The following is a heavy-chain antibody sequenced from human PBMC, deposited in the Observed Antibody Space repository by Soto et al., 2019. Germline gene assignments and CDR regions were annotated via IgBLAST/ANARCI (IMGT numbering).Heavy chain of an antibody. D-gene: IGHD6-13*01. CDR2: IYYSGST. CDR1: GGSISSGGYY. V-gene: IGHV4-31*03. Sequence: PSETLSLTCTVSGGSISSGGYYWSWIRQHPGKGLEWIGYIYYSGSTYYNPSLKSRVTISVDTSKNQFSLKLSSVTAADTAVYYCARAEAAVGGFDYWGQGTLVTVSS. CDR3: ARAEAAVGGFDY. J-gene: IGHJ4*02.